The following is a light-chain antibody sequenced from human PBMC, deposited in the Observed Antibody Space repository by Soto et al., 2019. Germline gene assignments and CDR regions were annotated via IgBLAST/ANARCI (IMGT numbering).Light chain of an antibody. V-gene: IGKV1-33*01. J-gene: IGKJ3*01. CDR3: QQHNTLPIT. Sequence: DIQMTQSPSSLSVSVGDRVTITCRASQGITNCLSWYQQKPGKAPQLLIYDASNLETGVPSRFSGSGSGTDFTFTINSLQPEDFATYYCQQHNTLPITFGPGTTVDI. CDR1: QGITNC. CDR2: DAS.